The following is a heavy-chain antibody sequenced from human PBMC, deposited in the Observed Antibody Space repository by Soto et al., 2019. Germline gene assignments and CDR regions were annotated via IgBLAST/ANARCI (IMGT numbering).Heavy chain of an antibody. V-gene: IGHV4-61*08. CDR1: GGSVSSGDYY. J-gene: IGHJ5*02. D-gene: IGHD5-18*01. CDR3: ARIPVDTSMVYWLDP. Sequence: SETLSLTCTVSGGSVSSGDYYWSWIRQPPGKGLEWIGYIYYSGNTNYNPSLKSRVIISVDTSKNLFSLKLTSVTAADTAVYYCARIPVDTSMVYWLDPWGQGTLVTVSS. CDR2: IYYSGNT.